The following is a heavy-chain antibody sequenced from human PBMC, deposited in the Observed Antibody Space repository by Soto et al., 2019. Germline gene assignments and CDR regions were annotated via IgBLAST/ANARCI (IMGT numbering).Heavy chain of an antibody. CDR1: GFTFSDHY. Sequence: EVQLVESGGGLVQPGGSLRLSCAASGFTFSDHYMDWVRQAPGKGLEWVGRTRNKANSYTTEYAASVKGRFTISRDDLKNSLYLQMNGLKNEDTALYYCARGGMPTSYVLDIWGQGTMVTVSS. V-gene: IGHV3-72*01. J-gene: IGHJ3*02. D-gene: IGHD1-26*01. CDR3: ARGGMPTSYVLDI. CDR2: TRNKANSYTT.